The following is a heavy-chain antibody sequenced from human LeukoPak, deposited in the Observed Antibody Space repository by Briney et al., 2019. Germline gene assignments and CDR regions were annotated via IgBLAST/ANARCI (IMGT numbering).Heavy chain of an antibody. Sequence: GASVKVSCKASGYTFTSYAMHWVRQAPGQRLEWMGWINAGNGNTKYSQKFQGRVTITRDTSASTAYMELSSLRSEDTAVYYCARGGVGMIVAPFDPWGQGTLVTVSS. CDR1: GYTFTSYA. CDR3: ARGGVGMIVAPFDP. J-gene: IGHJ5*02. V-gene: IGHV1-3*01. CDR2: INAGNGNT. D-gene: IGHD3-22*01.